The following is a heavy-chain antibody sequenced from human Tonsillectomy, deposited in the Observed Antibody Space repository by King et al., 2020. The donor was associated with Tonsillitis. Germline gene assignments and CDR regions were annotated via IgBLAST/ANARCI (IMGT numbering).Heavy chain of an antibody. J-gene: IGHJ2*01. CDR1: GFTFSDYY. V-gene: IGHV3-11*06. D-gene: IGHD3-3*01. CDR3: AAAWRYFDL. Sequence: VQLVESGGGLVKPGGSLRFSCAASGFTFSDYYMGWIRQAPGKGLEWVSYISSSSSYTNYADSVKGRFTMSRDNAKNSLYLKMDSLRAEDTAVYYCAAAWRYFDLWGRGTLVTVSS. CDR2: ISSSSSYT.